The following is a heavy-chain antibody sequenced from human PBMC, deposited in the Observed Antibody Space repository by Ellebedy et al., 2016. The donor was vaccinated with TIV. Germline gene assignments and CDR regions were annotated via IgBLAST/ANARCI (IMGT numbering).Heavy chain of an antibody. D-gene: IGHD5-24*01. CDR2: IYPGDSNT. V-gene: IGHV5-51*01. CDR1: GYSFTNYW. Sequence: KVSCKGSGYSFTNYWIGWGRQTPGKGLEWMGIIYPGDSNTRYSPSFQGLVTISADKSISTAYLQWSSLKASDTAIYYCARLDGYNAGAFDYWGQGTRVTVSS. CDR3: ARLDGYNAGAFDY. J-gene: IGHJ4*02.